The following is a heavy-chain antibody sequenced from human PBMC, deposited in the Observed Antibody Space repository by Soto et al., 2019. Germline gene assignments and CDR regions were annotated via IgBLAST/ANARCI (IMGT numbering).Heavy chain of an antibody. V-gene: IGHV1-8*01. D-gene: IGHD3-3*01. Sequence: ASVKVSCKASGYTFTIYDINCVRQSTLQWLDWMGWMNPNSGNTGYAQKFQGRVTMTRNTSISTAYMELSSLRSEDTAVYYCATRAGYDFWSGYSPHYYFDYWGQGTLVTVSS. CDR3: ATRAGYDFWSGYSPHYYFDY. CDR1: GYTFTIYD. J-gene: IGHJ4*02. CDR2: MNPNSGNT.